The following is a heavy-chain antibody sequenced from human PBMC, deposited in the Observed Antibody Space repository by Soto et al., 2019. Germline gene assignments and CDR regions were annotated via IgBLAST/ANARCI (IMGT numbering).Heavy chain of an antibody. J-gene: IGHJ4*02. Sequence: QVQLVESGGGVVQPGRSLRLSCAASGFTFSRYGMHWVRQAPGRGLEWVAVIWYDGSNIYYADSVKGRLTISRDNSKDTLDLQMNSLRAEDTAVYYCARDREQWLVGYYFDYWGQGTLVTVSS. V-gene: IGHV3-33*01. D-gene: IGHD6-19*01. CDR3: ARDREQWLVGYYFDY. CDR2: IWYDGSNI. CDR1: GFTFSRYG.